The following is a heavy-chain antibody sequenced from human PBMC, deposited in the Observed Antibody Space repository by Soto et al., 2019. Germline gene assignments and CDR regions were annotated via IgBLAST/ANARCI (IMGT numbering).Heavy chain of an antibody. J-gene: IGHJ3*02. D-gene: IGHD6-19*01. CDR3: ARDQDIAVAGNDAFDI. CDR2: ISAYNGNT. V-gene: IGHV1-18*01. CDR1: GYTFTSYG. Sequence: ASLKVSCKASGYTFTSYGISWVRQAPGQGLEWMGWISAYNGNTNYAQKLQGRVTMTTDTSTSTAYMELRSLRSDDTAVYYCARDQDIAVAGNDAFDIWGQGTMVTVSS.